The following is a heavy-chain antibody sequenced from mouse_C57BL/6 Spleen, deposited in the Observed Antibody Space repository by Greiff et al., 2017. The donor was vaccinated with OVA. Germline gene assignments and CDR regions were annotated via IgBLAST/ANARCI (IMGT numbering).Heavy chain of an antibody. Sequence: QVQLQQPGAELVRPGTSVKLSCKASGYTFTSYWMHWVKQRPGQGLEWIGVIDPSDSYTNYNQKFKGTATLTVDTSSSTAYMQLSSLTSEASAVYYCARSRPTGPLFDYWGQGTTLTVSS. CDR3: ARSRPTGPLFDY. J-gene: IGHJ2*01. CDR2: IDPSDSYT. V-gene: IGHV1-59*01. CDR1: GYTFTSYW. D-gene: IGHD1-1*01.